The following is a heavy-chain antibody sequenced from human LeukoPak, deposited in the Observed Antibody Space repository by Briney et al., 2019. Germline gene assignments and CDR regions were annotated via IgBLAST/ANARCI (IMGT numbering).Heavy chain of an antibody. J-gene: IGHJ6*02. CDR3: AREIPNHCTNGVCYSTSGGMDV. Sequence: GASVKVSCKASGYTFTSYGISWVRQAPGQGLEWMGWISAYNGNTNYAQKLQGRVTMTTDTSTSTAYMELRSLRSDDTAVYYCAREIPNHCTNGVCYSTSGGMDVWGQGTTVTVSS. D-gene: IGHD2-8*01. CDR2: ISAYNGNT. V-gene: IGHV1-18*01. CDR1: GYTFTSYG.